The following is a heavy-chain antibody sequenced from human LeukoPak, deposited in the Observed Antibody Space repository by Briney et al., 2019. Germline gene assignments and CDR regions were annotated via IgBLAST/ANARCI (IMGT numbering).Heavy chain of an antibody. CDR3: ARGGQIEYFDY. J-gene: IGHJ4*02. Sequence: PSETLSLTCTVSGGSISSYYWSWIRQPPGKGLEWIGEINHSGSTNYNPSLKSRVTISVDTSKNQFSLKLSSVTAADTAVYYCARGGQIEYFDYWGQGTLVTVSS. CDR2: INHSGST. CDR1: GGSISSYY. V-gene: IGHV4-34*01. D-gene: IGHD2-21*01.